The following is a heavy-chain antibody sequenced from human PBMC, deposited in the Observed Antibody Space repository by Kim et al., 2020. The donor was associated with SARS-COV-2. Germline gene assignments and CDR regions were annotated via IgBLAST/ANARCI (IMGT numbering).Heavy chain of an antibody. CDR2: IWYDGTNK. D-gene: IGHD3-16*01. V-gene: IGHV3-33*06. J-gene: IGHJ6*02. CDR3: AKDRGRVSVMDV. Sequence: GGSLRLSFAASGFTFRSYGMHWVRQAPGKGLEWVAVIWYDGTNKYFADSVKGRFTISRDNSKNTLYLQMNSLRAEDTAVYYCAKDRGRVSVMDVWGQGTTVTVSS. CDR1: GFTFRSYG.